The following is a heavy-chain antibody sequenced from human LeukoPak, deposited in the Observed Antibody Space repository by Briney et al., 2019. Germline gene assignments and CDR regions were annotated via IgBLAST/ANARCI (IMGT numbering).Heavy chain of an antibody. V-gene: IGHV5-51*01. Sequence: GESLQISCKSSGNSFTSYWITWVCQLPGKGLEWMGIISPDDSEIKYSPSFQGHVTFSADKPISTAYLQWSSLKASDTAMYYCARPLAGTSQDWYFDLWGRGTLVTVSS. J-gene: IGHJ2*01. CDR1: GNSFTSYW. CDR2: ISPDDSEI. D-gene: IGHD3-3*02. CDR3: ARPLAGTSQDWYFDL.